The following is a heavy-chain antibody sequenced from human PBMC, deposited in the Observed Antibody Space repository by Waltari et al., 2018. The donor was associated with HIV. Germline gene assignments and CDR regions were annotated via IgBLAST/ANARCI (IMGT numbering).Heavy chain of an antibody. D-gene: IGHD5-12*01. CDR1: GLTLSVHR. CDR3: TTDLGGYNVDY. J-gene: IGHJ4*02. V-gene: IGHV3-15*01. CDR2: IKSKTHGETT. Sequence: EVRLVGSGGGLVKPGGPLRFSCAASGLTLSVHRLSWARQAPGKGLEGVGRIKSKTHGETTDYAAPVKDRFSRSRDDSKNTLYLQMNSLKTEDTAVYYCTTDLGGYNVDYWGQGTLVTVSS.